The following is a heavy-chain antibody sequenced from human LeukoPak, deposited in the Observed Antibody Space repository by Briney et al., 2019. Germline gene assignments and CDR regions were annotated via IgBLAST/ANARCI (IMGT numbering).Heavy chain of an antibody. Sequence: PGGSLRLSCAASGFTFSSYAMSWVRQAPGKGLEWVSAISGSGGSTYYADSVKGRFTISRDNSKDTLYLQMNSLRAEDTAVYYCAKDANRAMAFLEWLQLGGMDVWGQGTTVTVSS. V-gene: IGHV3-23*01. CDR2: ISGSGGST. CDR3: AKDANRAMAFLEWLQLGGMDV. D-gene: IGHD3-3*01. J-gene: IGHJ6*02. CDR1: GFTFSSYA.